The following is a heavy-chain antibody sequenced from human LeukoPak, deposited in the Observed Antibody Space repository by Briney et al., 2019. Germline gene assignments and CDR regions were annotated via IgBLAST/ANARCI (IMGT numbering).Heavy chain of an antibody. V-gene: IGHV1-8*01. Sequence: ASVKVSXKASGYTFTSYDINWVRQATGQGLEWMGWMNPNSGSTGYAQKFQGRVTMTRNTSISTAYMELSSLRSEDTAVYYCARGSVGYDFWSGYYDSDYWGQGTLVTVSS. J-gene: IGHJ4*02. CDR1: GYTFTSYD. CDR3: ARGSVGYDFWSGYYDSDY. D-gene: IGHD3-3*01. CDR2: MNPNSGST.